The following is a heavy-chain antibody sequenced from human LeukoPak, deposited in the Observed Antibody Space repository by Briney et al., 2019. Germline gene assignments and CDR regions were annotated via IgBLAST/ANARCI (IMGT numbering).Heavy chain of an antibody. CDR3: ARGYCSSTSCYKNWFDP. V-gene: IGHV3-21*04. CDR2: ISSSSSYI. D-gene: IGHD2-2*02. J-gene: IGHJ5*02. Sequence: PGGSLRLSCAASGFTFSNDMSWVRQAPGKGLEWVSSISSSSSYIYYADSVKGRFTISRDNAKNSLYLQMNSLRAEDTAVYYCARGYCSSTSCYKNWFDPWGQGTLVTVSS. CDR1: GFTFSND.